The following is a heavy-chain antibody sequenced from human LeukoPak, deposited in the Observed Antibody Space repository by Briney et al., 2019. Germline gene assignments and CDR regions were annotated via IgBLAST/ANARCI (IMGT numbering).Heavy chain of an antibody. CDR1: GFTFSRYW. Sequence: GGSLRLSCAASGFTFSRYWMSWVHQVPRKGLEWVANIKQDGGEIYYVDSVKGRFTISRDNAKNSLYLQMNSLRAEDTAVYYCARDKGDYHTSGPLFVFGGQGALVTVSS. D-gene: IGHD3-22*01. V-gene: IGHV3-7*03. CDR3: ARDKGDYHTSGPLFVF. CDR2: IKQDGGEI. J-gene: IGHJ4*02.